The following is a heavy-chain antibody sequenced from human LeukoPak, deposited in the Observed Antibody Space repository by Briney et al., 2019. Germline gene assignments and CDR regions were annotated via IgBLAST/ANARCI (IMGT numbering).Heavy chain of an antibody. Sequence: PSQTLSLTCTVSGDSISSGAYYWSWIRQPPGKGLEWIGCIYYSGSAYYSPSLKSRVIISVDTSKNQFSLKVNSVTAADTAVYFCAREATMVRGISWFDPWGQGTLVTVSS. J-gene: IGHJ5*02. V-gene: IGHV4-30-4*01. CDR2: IYYSGSA. CDR1: GDSISSGAYY. CDR3: AREATMVRGISWFDP. D-gene: IGHD3-10*01.